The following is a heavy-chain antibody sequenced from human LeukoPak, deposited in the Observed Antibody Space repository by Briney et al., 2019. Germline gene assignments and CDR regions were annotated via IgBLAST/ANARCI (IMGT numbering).Heavy chain of an antibody. D-gene: IGHD2-2*01. CDR3: AKHRGSSTSLNWFDP. V-gene: IGHV3-30*02. Sequence: GGSLRLSCAASGFTFSSYGMHWVRQAPGKGLEWVAFIRYDGSNKYYADSVKGRFTISRDNSKKTLYLQMNSLRAEDTAVYYCAKHRGSSTSLNWFDPWGQGTLVTVSS. CDR2: IRYDGSNK. J-gene: IGHJ5*02. CDR1: GFTFSSYG.